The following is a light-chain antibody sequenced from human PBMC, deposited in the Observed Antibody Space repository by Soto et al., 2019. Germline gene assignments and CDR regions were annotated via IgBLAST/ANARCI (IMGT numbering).Light chain of an antibody. CDR3: QQHSHWPPVT. Sequence: EIVLTQSPATLSLSPGERATLSCRASQSVSSYLAWYQQKPGQAPRLLIYDASNRATGIPARFSGSGSGTDFTLTISSLEPEDFAIYYCQQHSHWPPVTFGGGTKVEIK. CDR1: QSVSSY. J-gene: IGKJ4*01. CDR2: DAS. V-gene: IGKV3-11*01.